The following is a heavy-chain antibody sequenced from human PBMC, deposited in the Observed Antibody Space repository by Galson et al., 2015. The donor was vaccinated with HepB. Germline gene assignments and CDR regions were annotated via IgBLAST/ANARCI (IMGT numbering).Heavy chain of an antibody. CDR2: ISSSTTYI. D-gene: IGHD3-3*01. Sequence: SLRLSCAASGFTFSTYNMNWVRQAPGKGLEWVSSISSSTTYIYYADSVKGRFTISRDNAKNSLYLQMNSLRAEDTAVYYCARDGDYDFWSGYYTPSGYYYGMDVWGQGTTVTVSS. V-gene: IGHV3-21*01. CDR1: GFTFSTYN. CDR3: ARDGDYDFWSGYYTPSGYYYGMDV. J-gene: IGHJ6*02.